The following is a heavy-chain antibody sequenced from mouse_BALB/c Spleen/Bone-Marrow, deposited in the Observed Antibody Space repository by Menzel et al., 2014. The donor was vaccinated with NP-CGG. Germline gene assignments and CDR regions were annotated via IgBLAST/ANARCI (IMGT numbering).Heavy chain of an antibody. V-gene: IGHV3-8*02. J-gene: IGHJ2*01. D-gene: IGHD2-4*01. CDR2: ISYSGST. CDR1: GDSITSGY. CDR3: ARYKGYYDHDGDYFDY. Sequence: EVQLVESGPSLVKPSQTLSLTCSVTGDSITSGYWNWVRKFPGNKLEYMGYISYSGSTYYNPSHKSRISITRDTSKNQYYLQMNSVTTEDTATYYCARYKGYYDHDGDYFDYWGQGTTLTVSS.